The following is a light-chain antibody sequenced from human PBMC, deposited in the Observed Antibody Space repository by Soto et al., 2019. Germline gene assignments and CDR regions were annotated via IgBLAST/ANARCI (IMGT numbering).Light chain of an antibody. V-gene: IGKV1-39*01. J-gene: IGKJ2*01. Sequence: IQMTQSPSSLSASVGDRVTITCRASQRITTYLNWYQQKPGNAPKLLITTSGTLQRGVPSRFSGSGSGTDFTLTITSPQREDFATYFCQQTYSTPYTFGQGTKLEVK. CDR1: QRITTY. CDR3: QQTYSTPYT. CDR2: TSG.